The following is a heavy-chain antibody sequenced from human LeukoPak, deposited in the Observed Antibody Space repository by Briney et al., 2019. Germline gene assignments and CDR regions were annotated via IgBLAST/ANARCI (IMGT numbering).Heavy chain of an antibody. D-gene: IGHD3-10*01. CDR1: GFTVSNNF. V-gene: IGHV3-23*01. CDR2: ISGGGGST. J-gene: IGHJ4*02. Sequence: GGSLRLSCAASGFTVSNNFMSWVRQTPEKGLEWVSAISGGGGSTYYADSVKGRFTISRDNSKNTLYLQMNSLRAEDTAVYYCAKDRGFGEYFPFFYWGQGTLVTVSS. CDR3: AKDRGFGEYFPFFY.